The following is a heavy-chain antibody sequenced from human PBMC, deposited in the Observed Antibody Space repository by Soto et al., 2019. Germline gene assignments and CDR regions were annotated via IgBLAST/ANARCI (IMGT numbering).Heavy chain of an antibody. CDR2: IYYSGST. CDR3: ARTDYYYDISGYATDAFDI. J-gene: IGHJ3*02. D-gene: IGHD3-22*01. V-gene: IGHV4-59*01. CDR1: GGSISSYY. Sequence: SETLSLTCTVSGGSISSYYWSWIRQPPGKGLEWIGYIYYSGSTNYNPSLKSRVTISVDTSKNQFSLKLSSVTAADTAVYYCARTDYYYDISGYATDAFDIWGRGTMVTVSS.